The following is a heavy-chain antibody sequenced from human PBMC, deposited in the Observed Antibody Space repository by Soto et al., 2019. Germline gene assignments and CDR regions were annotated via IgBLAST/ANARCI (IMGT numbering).Heavy chain of an antibody. CDR3: VKATSFNVAYYDL. V-gene: IGHV3-23*04. J-gene: IGHJ5*02. CDR2: ISGAGRFT. D-gene: IGHD3-10*01. Sequence: EVQLVESGGGLVQPGGSLRLACEASGFSFSSFAMAWVRQAPGKALEWVARISGAGRFTISADSLKGPFTVTRGSSRSTLLLEMNSLRGEDTAVYYCVKATSFNVAYYDLLGQGTRVTVSS. CDR1: GFSFSSFA.